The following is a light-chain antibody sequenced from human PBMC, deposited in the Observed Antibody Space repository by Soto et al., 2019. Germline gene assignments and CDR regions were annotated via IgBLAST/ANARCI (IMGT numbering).Light chain of an antibody. CDR1: QSISSY. J-gene: IGKJ1*01. V-gene: IGKV1-39*01. CDR2: AAS. Sequence: DIQMTQSPSSLSASVGDRVTITCRASQSISSYLNWYQQKPGKAPKLLIYAASSLQSGVPSRFSGSESGTDITLTISILQPEDFATYYCRQSYSTPPTVGEGTKVEIK. CDR3: RQSYSTPPT.